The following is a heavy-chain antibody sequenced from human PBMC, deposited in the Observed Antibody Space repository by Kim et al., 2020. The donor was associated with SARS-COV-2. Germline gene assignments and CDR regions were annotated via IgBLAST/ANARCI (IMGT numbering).Heavy chain of an antibody. CDR2: VNHSGAT. CDR1: GGSFSGYY. V-gene: IGHV4-34*01. CDR3: AGRSLKHWYFDL. Sequence: SETLSLTCTVYGGSFSGYYWSWIRQPLGKGLEWIGEVNHSGATNYSPSLKSRVTVSVDTSKNQLSLTLTSATAADTAVYYCAGRSLKHWYFDLWGRGTLV. J-gene: IGHJ2*01. D-gene: IGHD3-9*01.